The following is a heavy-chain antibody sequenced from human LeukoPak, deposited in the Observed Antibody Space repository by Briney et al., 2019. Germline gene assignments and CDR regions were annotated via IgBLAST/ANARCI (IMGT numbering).Heavy chain of an antibody. CDR1: GYTLTELS. D-gene: IGHD4-23*01. CDR2: FDPEDGET. J-gene: IGHJ2*01. V-gene: IGHV1-24*01. Sequence: GASVKVSCKVSGYTLTELSMHWVRQAPGKGLEWMGGFDPEDGETIYAQKFQGRVTMTEDTSTDTAYMELSSLRSEDTAVYYCATLSTVTPDWYFDLWGRGTLVTVSS. CDR3: ATLSTVTPDWYFDL.